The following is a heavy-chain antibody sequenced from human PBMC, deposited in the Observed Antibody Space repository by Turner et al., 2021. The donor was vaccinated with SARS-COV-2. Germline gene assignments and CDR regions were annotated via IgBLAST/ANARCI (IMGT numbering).Heavy chain of an antibody. D-gene: IGHD2-15*01. J-gene: IGHJ4*02. CDR3: ARVLGYCSGVSCYPDY. CDR2: IYYSGST. Sequence: QVQLQESVPGLVKPSQTLSLTCSVSGGSISSDDYYWSWIRQPPGKGLEWIGYIYYSGSTYYNPSLKSRVTISVDTSKNQFSLRLSSLTAADTAVYYCARVLGYCSGVSCYPDYWGQGTLVTVSS. CDR1: GGSISSDDYY. V-gene: IGHV4-30-4*01.